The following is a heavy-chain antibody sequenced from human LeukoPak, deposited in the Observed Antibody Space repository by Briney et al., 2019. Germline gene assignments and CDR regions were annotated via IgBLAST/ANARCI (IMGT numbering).Heavy chain of an antibody. D-gene: IGHD3-10*01. CDR2: INPNSGGT. Sequence: ASVKVSCKASGYTFTSYDINWVRQAPGQGLEWMGWINPNSGGTNYAQKFQGRVTMIRDTSISTAYMELSRLRSDDTAVYYCARGFGYGDYVDYWGQGTLVTVSS. CDR3: ARGFGYGDYVDY. J-gene: IGHJ4*02. CDR1: GYTFTSYD. V-gene: IGHV1-2*02.